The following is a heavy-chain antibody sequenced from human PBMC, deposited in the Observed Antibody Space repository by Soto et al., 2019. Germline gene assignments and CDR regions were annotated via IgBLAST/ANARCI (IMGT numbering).Heavy chain of an antibody. V-gene: IGHV4-34*01. J-gene: IGHJ6*02. CDR1: GGSFSGHY. CDR3: ARGRVGSSNWYPYYYYGLDV. CDR2: IDHSGGT. Sequence: SETLSLTCAVSGGSFSGHYCSWLRQSPGKGLEWIGEIDHSGGTNYKPSLKSRVTMSVDTSKNQFSLKVTSVTAADTAVYHCARGRVGSSNWYPYYYYGLDVWGQGTPVTVSS. D-gene: IGHD6-13*01.